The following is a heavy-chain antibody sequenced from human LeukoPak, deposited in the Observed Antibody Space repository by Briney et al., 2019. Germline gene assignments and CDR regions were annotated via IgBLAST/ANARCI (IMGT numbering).Heavy chain of an antibody. CDR3: ARQTGSGLFILP. J-gene: IGHJ4*02. V-gene: IGHV4-59*01. CDR2: IYYSGST. Sequence: KPSETLSLTCTVSGGSISSYYWNWIRQPPGKGLEWIGYIYYSGSTNYNPSLKSRVTISVDTSKNQFSLRLSSVTAADTAVYYCARQTGSGLFILPGGQGKLVTVSS. D-gene: IGHD3-10*01. CDR1: GGSISSYY.